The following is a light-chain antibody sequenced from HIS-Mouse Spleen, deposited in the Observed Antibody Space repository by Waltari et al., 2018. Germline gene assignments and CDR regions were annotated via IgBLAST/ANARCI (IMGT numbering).Light chain of an antibody. Sequence: SYVLTQPPSVSVAPGQTARITCGGNNIGSKSVHWYQHKPGQAPVLVVYEDSDQPSGIPEGCSGSNSGNTATLTISRVEAGDEADYYGQVWDSSSDHVVFGGGTKLTVL. CDR3: QVWDSSSDHVV. CDR1: NIGSKS. CDR2: EDS. V-gene: IGLV3-21*02. J-gene: IGLJ2*01.